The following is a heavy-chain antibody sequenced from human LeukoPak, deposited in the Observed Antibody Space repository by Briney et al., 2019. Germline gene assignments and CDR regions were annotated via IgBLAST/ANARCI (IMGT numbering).Heavy chain of an antibody. Sequence: SETLSLTCTVSGGSISSYYWSWIRQPPGKGLEWIGYIYYSGSTNYNPSLKSRVTISVDTSKNQFSLKLSSVTAADTAVYYCARSIPADYDFWSGYLGPDYFDYWGQGTLVTVSS. CDR2: IYYSGST. D-gene: IGHD3-3*01. CDR1: GGSISSYY. V-gene: IGHV4-59*01. CDR3: ARSIPADYDFWSGYLGPDYFDY. J-gene: IGHJ4*02.